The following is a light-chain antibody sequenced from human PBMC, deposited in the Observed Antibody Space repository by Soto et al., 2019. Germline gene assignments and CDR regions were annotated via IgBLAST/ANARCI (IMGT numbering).Light chain of an antibody. CDR2: GEY. J-gene: IGKJ5*01. V-gene: IGKV3-15*01. Sequence: EIVMTQSPATLSVSPGERATLSCRASQNILSNLAWYQPKPGQSPRLLSYGEYPRATGIQAMGSGRGSGTECTRTISSLKSEAFEVYYGQQYNNWTITVGQGTRLEIK. CDR3: QQYNNWTIT. CDR1: QNILSN.